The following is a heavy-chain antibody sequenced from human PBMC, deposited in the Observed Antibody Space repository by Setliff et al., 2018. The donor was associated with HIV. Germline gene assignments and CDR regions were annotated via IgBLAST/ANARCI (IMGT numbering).Heavy chain of an antibody. CDR2: ISAYSGNT. D-gene: IGHD3-9*01. Sequence: ASVKVSCKASGYTFTSYAISWVRQAPGQGLEWMGWISAYSGNTHYAQRLQDRVTMTTDTSTSTAYMELRSLRSDDTAVYYCARDHYDILTGYYRDYYYIDVWGKGTTVTVSS. CDR3: ARDHYDILTGYYRDYYYIDV. V-gene: IGHV1-18*01. J-gene: IGHJ6*03. CDR1: GYTFTSYA.